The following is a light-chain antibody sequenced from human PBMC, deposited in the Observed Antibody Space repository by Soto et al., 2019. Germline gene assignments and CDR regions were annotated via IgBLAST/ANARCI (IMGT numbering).Light chain of an antibody. CDR2: EDS. Sequence: QSVLTQPASVSGSPGQSITISCTGTSSDVGSFNLVSWYQQHSGKAPKLMIYEDSKRPPGVSNRLSGSKSGNTASLTISGLQAEDEADYYCASYAGSNKVFGTGTKVTVL. CDR3: ASYAGSNKV. J-gene: IGLJ1*01. CDR1: SSDVGSFNL. V-gene: IGLV2-23*01.